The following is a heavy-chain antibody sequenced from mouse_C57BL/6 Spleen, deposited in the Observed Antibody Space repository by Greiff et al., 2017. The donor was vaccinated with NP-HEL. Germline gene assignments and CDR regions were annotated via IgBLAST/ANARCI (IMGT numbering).Heavy chain of an antibody. CDR2: IYPGSGNT. J-gene: IGHJ2*01. CDR1: GYTFTDYY. Sequence: QVQLQQSGAELVRPGASVKLSCKASGYTFTDYYINWVKQRPGQGLEWIARIYPGSGNTYYNEKFKGKATLTAEKSSSTAYMQLSSLTSEDSAVYFCARGIYYGNYPDYWGQGTTLTVSS. D-gene: IGHD2-1*01. V-gene: IGHV1-76*01. CDR3: ARGIYYGNYPDY.